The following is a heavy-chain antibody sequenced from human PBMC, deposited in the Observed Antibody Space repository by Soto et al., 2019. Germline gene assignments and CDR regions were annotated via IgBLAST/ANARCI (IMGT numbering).Heavy chain of an antibody. CDR1: GFTFSSYS. J-gene: IGHJ5*02. D-gene: IGHD3-3*01. CDR2: ISSSSSYI. V-gene: IGHV3-21*06. CDR3: AKDKVPYYGFWSGQRWFDP. Sequence: PGGSLRLSCAASGFTFSSYSMNWVRQAPGKGLEWVSSISSSSSYIYYADSVEGRFSISRDNSKSIVYLQMNNVRIEDTAKYYCAKDKVPYYGFWSGQRWFDPWGQGTQVTVSS.